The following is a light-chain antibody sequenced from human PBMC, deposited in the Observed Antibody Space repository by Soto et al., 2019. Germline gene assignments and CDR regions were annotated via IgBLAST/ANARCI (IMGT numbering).Light chain of an antibody. Sequence: NFMLTQPHSVSESPGKTVTISCTRSSGNIASNYVQWYQQRPGSAPTTVIYEDNLRPSGVPDRFFGSKSDTSASLAITGLRSEDEAHYYCAVWDNSMTAWVFGGGTKLTVL. V-gene: IGLV6-57*04. CDR3: AVWDNSMTAWV. CDR1: SGNIASNY. J-gene: IGLJ3*02. CDR2: EDN.